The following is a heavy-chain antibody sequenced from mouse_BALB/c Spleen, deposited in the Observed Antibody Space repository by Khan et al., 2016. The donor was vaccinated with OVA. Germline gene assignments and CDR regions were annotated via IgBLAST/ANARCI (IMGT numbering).Heavy chain of an antibody. Sequence: VQLKESGPGLVAPSQSLSITCTVSGFSLTSYGVHWVRQPPGKGLEWLGTIWAGGSTNYNSALMSRLSIIKDNSKSQVFLKMNSLQTDDTAIYYCAREGYYGNLYYFYYWGQGTTLTVSS. CDR2: IWAGGST. V-gene: IGHV2-9*02. CDR1: GFSLTSYG. D-gene: IGHD2-1*01. J-gene: IGHJ2*01. CDR3: AREGYYGNLYYFYY.